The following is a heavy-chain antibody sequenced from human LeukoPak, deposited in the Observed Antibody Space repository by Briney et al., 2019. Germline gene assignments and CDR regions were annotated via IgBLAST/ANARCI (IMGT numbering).Heavy chain of an antibody. CDR1: GGTFSSYA. CDR2: IIPIFGTA. Sequence: GASVKVSCKASGGTFSSYAISWVRQAPGQGLEWMGGIIPIFGTANYAQKFQGRVTITADESTSTAYMELSSLRSEDTAVYYCARDASGRYSYGPSWFDPWGQGTLVTVSS. J-gene: IGHJ5*02. D-gene: IGHD5-18*01. CDR3: ARDASGRYSYGPSWFDP. V-gene: IGHV1-69*13.